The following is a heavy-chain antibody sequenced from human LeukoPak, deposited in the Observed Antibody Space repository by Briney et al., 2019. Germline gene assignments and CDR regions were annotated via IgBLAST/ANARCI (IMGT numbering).Heavy chain of an antibody. J-gene: IGHJ4*02. CDR1: GFTFSSYW. V-gene: IGHV3-7*01. CDR3: ARAEQWLVPYYFDY. D-gene: IGHD6-19*01. Sequence: GGSLRLSCAASGFTFSSYWMSWVRQAPGKGLEGVANIKQDGSEKYYVDSVKGRFTISRDNAKNSLYLQMNSLRAEDTAVYYCARAEQWLVPYYFDYWGQGTLVTVPS. CDR2: IKQDGSEK.